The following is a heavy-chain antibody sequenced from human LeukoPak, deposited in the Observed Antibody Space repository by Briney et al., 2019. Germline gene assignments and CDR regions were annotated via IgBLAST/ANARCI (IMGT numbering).Heavy chain of an antibody. V-gene: IGHV3-21*01. D-gene: IGHD1-7*01. J-gene: IGHJ3*02. CDR3: ARDLGGTTPDAFDI. CDR2: ISSSSSYI. CDR1: GFTFSSYS. Sequence: GGSLRLSCAASGFTFSSYSMNWVRQAPGKGLEWVSSISSSSSYIYYADSVKGRFTTSRDNAKNSLYLQMNSLRAEDTAVYYCARDLGGTTPDAFDIWGQGTMVTVSS.